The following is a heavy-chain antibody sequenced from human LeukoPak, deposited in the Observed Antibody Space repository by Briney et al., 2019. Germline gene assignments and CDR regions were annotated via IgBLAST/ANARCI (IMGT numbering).Heavy chain of an antibody. CDR1: GFTFDDYA. V-gene: IGHV3-9*01. Sequence: GGSLRPSCAASGFTFDDYAIHWVRQAPGKGLEWVSGISYNSGSIGYADSVKGRFTISRDNAKNSLYLQMNSLRAEDTALYYCAKDGGNYYNRKYYFDYWGQGTLVTVSS. J-gene: IGHJ4*02. CDR2: ISYNSGSI. CDR3: AKDGGNYYNRKYYFDY. D-gene: IGHD3-22*01.